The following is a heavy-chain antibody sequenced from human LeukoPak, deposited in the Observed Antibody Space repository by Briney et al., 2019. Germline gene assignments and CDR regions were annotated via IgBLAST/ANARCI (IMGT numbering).Heavy chain of an antibody. J-gene: IGHJ4*02. CDR1: GYTFTNNA. CDR3: GRDPKLGIRGYTYGYIDH. CDR2: INTNTGNP. V-gene: IGHV7-4-1*02. D-gene: IGHD5-18*01. Sequence: ASVKVSCKTSGYTFTNNAINWVRQAPGQGLEWMGWINTNTGNPSYAQGFFTGRYVFSLDTSASTAYLQINGLKADDAAVYYCGRDPKLGIRGYTYGYIDHWGQGTLLTVAS.